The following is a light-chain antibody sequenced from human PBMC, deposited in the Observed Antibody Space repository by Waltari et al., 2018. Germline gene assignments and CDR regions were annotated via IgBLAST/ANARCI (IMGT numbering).Light chain of an antibody. CDR1: QDIGNF. V-gene: IGKV1-33*01. J-gene: IGKJ2*01. CDR2: SAS. Sequence: DIQMTQSPSSLSASIGDRVTITCQASQDIGNFLSWFQKKPGKAPELLIYSASDLETGVPSRFSGSRSGTDFTFTISSLQPEDIATYFCQQYDDLPYTFGQGTKLEIK. CDR3: QQYDDLPYT.